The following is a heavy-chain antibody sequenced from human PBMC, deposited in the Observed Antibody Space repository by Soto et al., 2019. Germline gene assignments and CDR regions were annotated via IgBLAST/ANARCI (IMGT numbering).Heavy chain of an antibody. CDR1: GYTFTSYY. D-gene: IGHD3-22*01. Sequence: ASVKVSCKASGYTFTSYYMHWVRQAPGQGLEWMGRINPSGGSTSYAQKFQGRVTMTRDTSTSTVYMELSSLRSEDTAVYYCARGSSGDSSGYYFDYWGQGTLVTVSS. CDR2: INPSGGST. J-gene: IGHJ4*02. CDR3: ARGSSGDSSGYYFDY. V-gene: IGHV1-46*01.